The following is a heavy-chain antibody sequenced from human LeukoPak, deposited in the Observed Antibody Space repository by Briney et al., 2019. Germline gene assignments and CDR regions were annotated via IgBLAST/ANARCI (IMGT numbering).Heavy chain of an antibody. Sequence: GGSLRLSCAASGSTFSRYWMHWVRQSPGKGLEWVSQISWSGGTTYYADSVKGRFTISRDNSRNSLYLQMNSLRTEDTALYYCAKERIGGSLDYWGQGTLLTVSS. D-gene: IGHD3-10*01. CDR1: GSTFSRYW. V-gene: IGHV3-43*01. CDR3: AKERIGGSLDY. J-gene: IGHJ4*02. CDR2: ISWSGGTT.